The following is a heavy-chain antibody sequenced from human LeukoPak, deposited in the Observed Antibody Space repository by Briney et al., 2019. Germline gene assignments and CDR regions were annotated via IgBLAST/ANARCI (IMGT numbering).Heavy chain of an antibody. CDR3: ARARGLGIGAHFDY. J-gene: IGHJ4*02. Sequence: GGSLRLSCIASGFNFGGYYMGWIRQAPGKGLEWVSYISDDSYRTPYGDSVKGRFTISRDNAKNSRYLQMDTRRVEETAVYYCARARGLGIGAHFDYWGEGTLVTVSS. D-gene: IGHD4-17*01. CDR1: GFNFGGYY. V-gene: IGHV3-11*01. CDR2: ISDDSYRT.